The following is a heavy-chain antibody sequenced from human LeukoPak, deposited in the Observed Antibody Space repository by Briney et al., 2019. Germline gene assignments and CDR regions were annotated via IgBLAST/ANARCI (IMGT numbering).Heavy chain of an antibody. CDR2: FSYSGST. CDR3: ARRGIGVNPYFDY. J-gene: IGHJ4*02. Sequence: SETQSLTCTVSGGSISSYYWSWIRQPPGKGLEWIGYFSYSGSTNYNPSLKSRVTISVDTSKNQSSLKLSSVTAADTAVYYCARRGIGVNPYFDYWGQGTLVTVSS. V-gene: IGHV4-59*08. D-gene: IGHD3-3*01. CDR1: GGSISSYY.